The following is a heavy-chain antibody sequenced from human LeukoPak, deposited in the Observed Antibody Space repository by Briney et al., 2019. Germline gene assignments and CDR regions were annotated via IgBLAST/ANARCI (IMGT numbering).Heavy chain of an antibody. CDR2: ISGSGGST. Sequence: GGSLRLSCAASGFTFSSYAMSWVRQAPGKGLEWVSAISGSGGSTYYAASVKGRFTISRDSSKNTLYLQMNSLRAEDTAVYYCAKGGYSYGYFDYWGQGILVTVSS. CDR3: AKGGYSYGYFDY. D-gene: IGHD5-18*01. J-gene: IGHJ4*02. V-gene: IGHV3-23*01. CDR1: GFTFSSYA.